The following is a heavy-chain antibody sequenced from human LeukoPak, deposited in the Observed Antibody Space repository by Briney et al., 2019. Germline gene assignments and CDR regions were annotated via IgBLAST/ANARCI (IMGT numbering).Heavy chain of an antibody. CDR1: GGSFSGYY. CDR3: ARLTYGSGSYSDY. CDR2: INHSGST. V-gene: IGHV4-34*01. Sequence: SETLSLTCAIYGGSFSGYYWSWIRQPPGKGLEWIGEINHSGSTNYNPSLKSRVTISVDTSKNQFSLKLSSVTAADTAVYFCARLTYGSGSYSDYWGQGTLVTVSS. J-gene: IGHJ4*02. D-gene: IGHD3-10*01.